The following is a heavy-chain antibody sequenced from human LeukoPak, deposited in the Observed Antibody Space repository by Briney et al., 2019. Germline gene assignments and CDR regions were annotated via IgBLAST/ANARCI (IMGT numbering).Heavy chain of an antibody. Sequence: SGGSLRLSCAASGFTFSSYAMSWVRQAPGKGLEWVSAISGSGGSTYYADSVKGRFTISRDNSKNTLYLQMNSLRAEDTAVYYCARRLFDIVVVPADYWGQGTLVTVSS. J-gene: IGHJ4*02. V-gene: IGHV3-23*01. CDR2: ISGSGGST. D-gene: IGHD2-2*01. CDR3: ARRLFDIVVVPADY. CDR1: GFTFSSYA.